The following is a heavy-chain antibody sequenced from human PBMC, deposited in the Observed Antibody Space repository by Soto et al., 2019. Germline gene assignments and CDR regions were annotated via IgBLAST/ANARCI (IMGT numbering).Heavy chain of an antibody. CDR3: TGPTYYYGSGSSPNYYGMDV. J-gene: IGHJ6*02. D-gene: IGHD3-10*01. Sequence: GGSLRLSCTASGFTFGDYAMSWFRQAPGRGLEWVGFIRSKAYGGTTEYAASVKGRFTISRDDSKSIAYLQMNSLKTEDTAVYYCTGPTYYYGSGSSPNYYGMDVWGQGTTVTISS. CDR1: GFTFGDYA. CDR2: IRSKAYGGTT. V-gene: IGHV3-49*03.